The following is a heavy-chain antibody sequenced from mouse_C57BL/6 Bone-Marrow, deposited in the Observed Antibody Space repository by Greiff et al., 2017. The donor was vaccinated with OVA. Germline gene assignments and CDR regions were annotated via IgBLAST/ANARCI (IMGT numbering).Heavy chain of an antibody. V-gene: IGHV1-76*01. CDR1: GYTFTDYY. Sequence: VQLQESGAELVRPGASVKLSCKASGYTFTDYYINWVKQRPGQGLEWIARIYPGSGNTYYNEKFKGKATLTAEKSSSTAYMQLSSLTSEDSAVYFCARKNYDGSSYDAMDYWGQGTSVTVSS. D-gene: IGHD1-1*01. J-gene: IGHJ4*01. CDR2: IYPGSGNT. CDR3: ARKNYDGSSYDAMDY.